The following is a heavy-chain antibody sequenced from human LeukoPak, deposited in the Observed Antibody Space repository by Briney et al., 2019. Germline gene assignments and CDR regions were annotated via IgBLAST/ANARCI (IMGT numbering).Heavy chain of an antibody. Sequence: PGGSLRLSCAASGFNFKNYDFHWVRQVAGKRLEWVAGIGTVADTFYPDSVMGRFTISRENAKNSSYLQMNSLRAGDTAVYYCARGWGEHGRNWGALDFWGQGILVTVSS. CDR2: IGTVADT. J-gene: IGHJ4*02. CDR3: ARGWGEHGRNWGALDF. CDR1: GFNFKNYD. V-gene: IGHV3-13*01. D-gene: IGHD7-27*01.